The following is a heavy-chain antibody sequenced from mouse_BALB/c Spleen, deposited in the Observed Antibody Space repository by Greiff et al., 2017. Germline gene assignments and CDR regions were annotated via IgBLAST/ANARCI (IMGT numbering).Heavy chain of an antibody. J-gene: IGHJ3*01. CDR3: ARGGYGNYVWFAY. CDR2: INPYNDGT. Sequence: EVQLKQSGPELVKPGASVKMSCTASGYTFTRYVMPWVQQTPGQGLEWIGYINPYNDGTKYNEKFKGKATLTSDKSSSTAYMELSSLTSEDSAVYYCARGGYGNYVWFAYWGQGTLVTVSA. D-gene: IGHD2-1*01. CDR1: GYTFTRYV. V-gene: IGHV1-14*01.